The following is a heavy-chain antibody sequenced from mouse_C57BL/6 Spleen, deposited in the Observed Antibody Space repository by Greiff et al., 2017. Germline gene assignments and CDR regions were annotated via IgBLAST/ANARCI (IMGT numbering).Heavy chain of an antibody. Sequence: VQLQQSGAELVRPGASVTRSCKASGYTFTDNEMHWVKQTPVHGLEWIGAFDPETGGTAYNQKFKGKAILTADKSSSTAYMELRSLTSEDSAVYYCTRGPPITTVVATDAMDYWGQGTSVTVSS. J-gene: IGHJ4*01. CDR2: FDPETGGT. CDR3: TRGPPITTVVATDAMDY. CDR1: GYTFTDNE. D-gene: IGHD1-1*01. V-gene: IGHV1-15*01.